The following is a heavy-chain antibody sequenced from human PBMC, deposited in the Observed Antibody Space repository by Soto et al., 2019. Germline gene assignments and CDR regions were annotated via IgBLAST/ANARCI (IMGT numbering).Heavy chain of an antibody. CDR3: ARSLGYCSSTSCYRNYYYYYGMDV. CDR2: IWYDGSNK. CDR1: GFTFSSYG. D-gene: IGHD2-2*01. Sequence: QPGGSLRLSCAASGFTFSSYGMHWVRQAPGKGLEWVAVIWYDGSNKYYADSVKGRFTISRDNSKNTLYLQMNSLRAEDTAVYYCARSLGYCSSTSCYRNYYYYYGMDVWGQGTTVTVSS. V-gene: IGHV3-33*01. J-gene: IGHJ6*02.